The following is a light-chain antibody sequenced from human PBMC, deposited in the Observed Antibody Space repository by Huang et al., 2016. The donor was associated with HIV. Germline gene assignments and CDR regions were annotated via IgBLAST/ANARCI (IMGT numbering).Light chain of an antibody. Sequence: EVVMTQSPNTLSVSPGERATLSCRASQSIGSNLAWYQQKPGQAPRLLIYRAAARAAGVPARFSGRGSGTEFTLTISSLQSEDFAIYYCQQYNNWPPLTFGGGTKVEI. CDR2: RAA. J-gene: IGKJ4*01. CDR1: QSIGSN. V-gene: IGKV3-15*01. CDR3: QQYNNWPPLT.